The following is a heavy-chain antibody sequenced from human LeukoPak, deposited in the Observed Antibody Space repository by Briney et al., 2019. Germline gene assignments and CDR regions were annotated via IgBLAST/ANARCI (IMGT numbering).Heavy chain of an antibody. D-gene: IGHD2-8*02. CDR2: ISGYNGNT. J-gene: IGHJ4*02. Sequence: ASVKVSCTASGHTFTSHGISWVRQAPGLGLEWMGWISGYNGNTDYAQTIQGRVTITTDTSTSTAYMELRSLRSDDTAVYYWARVTWDTGGFYPNRYFDSWGQGTLVTVSS. V-gene: IGHV1-18*01. CDR3: ARVTWDTGGFYPNRYFDS. CDR1: GHTFTSHG.